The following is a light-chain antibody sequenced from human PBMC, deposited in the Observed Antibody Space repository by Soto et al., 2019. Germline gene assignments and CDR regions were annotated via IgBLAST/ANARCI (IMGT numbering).Light chain of an antibody. CDR2: GAS. CDR1: QSVSSN. CDR3: QQYNNWPRT. J-gene: IGKJ1*01. Sequence: ESVLTQSPGTLSLSRGERAARSCRASQSVSSNLAWYQQKPGQAPRLLIYGASTRATGIPARFSGSGSGTEFTLTISSLQSEDFAVYYCQQYNNWPRTFGQGTKVDI. V-gene: IGKV3D-15*01.